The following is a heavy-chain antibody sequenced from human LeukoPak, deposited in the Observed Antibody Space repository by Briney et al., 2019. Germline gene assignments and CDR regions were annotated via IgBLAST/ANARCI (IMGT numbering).Heavy chain of an antibody. V-gene: IGHV4-34*01. CDR1: GFTFSSYG. J-gene: IGHJ1*01. Sequence: TGGSLRLSCAASGFTFSSYGMHWVRQAPGKGLEWIGEINHSGSTNYNPSLKSRVTISVDTSKNQFSLKLSSVTAADTAVYYCASVTYYYDSSGYHQYFQHWGQGTLVTVSS. CDR3: ASVTYYYDSSGYHQYFQH. D-gene: IGHD3-22*01. CDR2: INHSGST.